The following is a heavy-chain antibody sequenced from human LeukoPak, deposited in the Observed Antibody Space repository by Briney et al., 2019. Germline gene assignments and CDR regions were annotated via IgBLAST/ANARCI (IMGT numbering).Heavy chain of an antibody. D-gene: IGHD2-2*01. CDR1: GLTFGDYA. CDR3: TRAWVIPAAASRSCDY. V-gene: IGHV3-49*04. CDR2: FRSKAYGGTT. Sequence: GGPLRPSCTAPGLTFGDYAMTWVRQAPGKGLGWVGFFRSKAYGGTTEYAASVKGRFTISRDDSNSIAYLQMNSLKTEDTAVYYCTRAWVIPAAASRSCDYWGQGTLVTVSS. J-gene: IGHJ4*02.